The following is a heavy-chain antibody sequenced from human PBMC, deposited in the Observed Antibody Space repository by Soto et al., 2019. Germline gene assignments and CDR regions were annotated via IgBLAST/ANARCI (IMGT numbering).Heavy chain of an antibody. CDR2: INPNSGGT. CDR3: AREGSGWNYFDY. J-gene: IGHJ4*02. CDR1: GYTFTANY. D-gene: IGHD6-19*01. V-gene: IGHV1-2*02. Sequence: QVQLVQSGAEVKKPGASVKVSCKGSGYTFTANYIQWVRQAPGQGLEWMGWINPNSGGTTYAQKFQGRVTLTRDTYITSSYLELSRLTSDDTAVYFCAREGSGWNYFDYWGQGSLVTVPS.